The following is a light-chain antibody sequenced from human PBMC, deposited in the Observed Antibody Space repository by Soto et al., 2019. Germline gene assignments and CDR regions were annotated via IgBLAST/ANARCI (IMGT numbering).Light chain of an antibody. CDR2: DVS. V-gene: IGLV2-14*01. Sequence: AALTQPASVSGSRGQSMTVSCSGTSSDVGGYNYVSWYQQHPGKAPKFMIYDVSNRPSGVSTRFSGSKSGNTASLTISGLQAEDEADYYCNSYTTSNTRQIVFGTGTKVTVL. J-gene: IGLJ1*01. CDR1: SSDVGGYNY. CDR3: NSYTTSNTRQIV.